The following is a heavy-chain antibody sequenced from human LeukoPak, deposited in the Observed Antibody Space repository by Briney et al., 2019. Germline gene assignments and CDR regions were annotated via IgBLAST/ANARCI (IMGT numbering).Heavy chain of an antibody. CDR2: ISSSGSTI. D-gene: IGHD3-10*01. V-gene: IGHV3-48*04. CDR3: ARDAGKQKSFDY. Sequence: PGGSLRLSCAASGFTFSSYSMNWVRQAPGKGLEWVSYISSSGSTIYYADSVKGRFTISRDNAKNSLYLQMNSLRAEDTAVYYCARDAGKQKSFDYWGQGTLVTVSS. CDR1: GFTFSSYS. J-gene: IGHJ4*02.